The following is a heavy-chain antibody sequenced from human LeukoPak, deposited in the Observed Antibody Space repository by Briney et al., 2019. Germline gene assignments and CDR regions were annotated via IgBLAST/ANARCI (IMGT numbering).Heavy chain of an antibody. V-gene: IGHV4-39*07. CDR1: GDSISSSSSY. CDR2: ISYSGNT. Sequence: SETLSLSCTVSGDSISSSSSYWGWIRQPPGKGLEWIGSISYSGNTYYNPSLKSRVSTSVDTSKNQFSLKLSSVTAADTAVYYCARAQLNLLVDFGMDVWGQGTRSPSP. J-gene: IGHJ6*02. CDR3: ARAQLNLLVDFGMDV. D-gene: IGHD1-1*01.